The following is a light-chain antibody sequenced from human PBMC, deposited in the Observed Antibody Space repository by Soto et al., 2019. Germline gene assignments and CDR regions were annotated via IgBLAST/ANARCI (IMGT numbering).Light chain of an antibody. V-gene: IGKV1-39*01. Sequence: DIQMTQSPSSLSASVGDRVTITCRASQSISSYLNWYQQKPGKAPKLLIYAASSLQSGVPSRFSGSGSGTDVTLTISSLPPEDFATYYCQQSDSTPRTFGQGTKVEIK. CDR2: AAS. J-gene: IGKJ1*01. CDR1: QSISSY. CDR3: QQSDSTPRT.